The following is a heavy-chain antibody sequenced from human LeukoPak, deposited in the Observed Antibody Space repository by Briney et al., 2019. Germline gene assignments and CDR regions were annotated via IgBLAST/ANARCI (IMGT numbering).Heavy chain of an antibody. V-gene: IGHV1-2*06. CDR1: GYTFTGYH. J-gene: IGHJ6*02. D-gene: IGHD6-25*01. Sequence: ASVKVSCKASGYTFTGYHMHWVRQAPGQGLEWMGRINPNSGDTNYAQKLQGRVTMTTDTSTSTAYMELRSLRSDDTAVYYCARDSSYSSGYYYYGMDVWGQGTTVTVSS. CDR3: ARDSSYSSGYYYYGMDV. CDR2: INPNSGDT.